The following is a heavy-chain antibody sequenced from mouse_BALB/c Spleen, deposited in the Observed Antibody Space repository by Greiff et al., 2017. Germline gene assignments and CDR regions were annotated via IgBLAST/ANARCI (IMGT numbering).Heavy chain of an antibody. V-gene: IGHV1-15*01. CDR3: TRKGDYGSTHFDY. Sequence: QVQLQQSGAELVRPGASVTLSCKASGYTFTDYEMHWVKQTPVHGLEWIGAIDPETGGTAYNQKFKGKATLTADKSSSTAYMELRSLTSEDSAVYYCTRKGDYGSTHFDYWGQGTTLTVSS. D-gene: IGHD1-1*01. CDR1: GYTFTDYE. J-gene: IGHJ2*01. CDR2: IDPETGGT.